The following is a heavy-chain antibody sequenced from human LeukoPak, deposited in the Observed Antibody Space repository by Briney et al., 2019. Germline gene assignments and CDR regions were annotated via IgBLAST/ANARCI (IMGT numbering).Heavy chain of an antibody. D-gene: IGHD6-13*01. CDR2: ISWDGGST. CDR3: AKDALNRYSSRLYDWFDP. CDR1: GFTFDDYT. Sequence: GGSLRLSCAASGFTFDDYTMHWVRQAPGKGLEWVSLISWDGGSTYYADSVKGRFTISRDNSKNTLYLQMNSLRAEDTAVYYCAKDALNRYSSRLYDWFDPWGQGTLVTVSS. V-gene: IGHV3-43*01. J-gene: IGHJ5*02.